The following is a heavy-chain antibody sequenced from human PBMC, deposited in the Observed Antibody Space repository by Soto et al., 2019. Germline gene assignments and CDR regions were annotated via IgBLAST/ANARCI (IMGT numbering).Heavy chain of an antibody. V-gene: IGHV1-69*13. J-gene: IGHJ6*02. CDR3: ARFRLEAGYAYYYYYYCMDV. CDR2: IIPIFGTA. Sequence: GAPVKVSCKASGGTFSRYAISWVRQAPGQGLEWMGGIIPIFGTANYAQKFQGRVTITADESTSTAYMELSSLRSEDTAVYYCARFRLEAGYAYYYYYYCMDVWGQGTTVTISS. CDR1: GGTFSRYA. D-gene: IGHD5-18*01.